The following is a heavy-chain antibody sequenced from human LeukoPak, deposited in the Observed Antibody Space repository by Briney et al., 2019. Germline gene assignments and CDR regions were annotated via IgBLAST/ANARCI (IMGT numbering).Heavy chain of an antibody. CDR3: ATGVLGVY. J-gene: IGHJ4*02. CDR1: GFTFSDAW. D-gene: IGHD2/OR15-2a*01. V-gene: IGHV3-23*01. CDR2: ISGSGGST. Sequence: GGSLRLSCEGSGFTFSDAWMNWVRQAPGKGLEWVSAISGSGGSTYYADSVKGRFTISRDNSKNTLYLQMNSLRAEDTAVYYCATGVLGVYWGQGTLVTVSS.